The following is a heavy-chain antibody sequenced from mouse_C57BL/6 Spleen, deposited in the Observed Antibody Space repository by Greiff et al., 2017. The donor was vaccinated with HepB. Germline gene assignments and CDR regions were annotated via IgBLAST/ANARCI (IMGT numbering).Heavy chain of an antibody. CDR2: ISSGSSTI. J-gene: IGHJ3*01. CDR1: GFTFSDYG. CDR3: ARQFAY. V-gene: IGHV5-17*01. Sequence: DVMLVESGGGLVKPGGSLKLSCAASGFTFSDYGMHWVRQAPEKGLEWVAYISSGSSTIYYADTVKGRFTISRDNAKNTQFLQMTSLKSEDTAMYYCARQFAYWGQGTLVTVSA.